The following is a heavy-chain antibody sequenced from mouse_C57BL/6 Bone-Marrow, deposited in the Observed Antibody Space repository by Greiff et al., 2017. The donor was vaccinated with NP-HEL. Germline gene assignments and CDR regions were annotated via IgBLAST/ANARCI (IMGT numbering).Heavy chain of an antibody. V-gene: IGHV1-64*01. CDR1: GYTFTSYW. D-gene: IGHD1-1*01. CDR3: ARDYYGSSYPPWFAY. CDR2: IHPNSGST. Sequence: QVQLQQPGAELVKPGASVKLSCKASGYTFTSYWMHWVKQRPGQGLEWIGMIHPNSGSTNYNEKFKSKATLTVDKSSSTAYMQLSSLTSEDSVVYYCARDYYGSSYPPWFAYWGQGTLVTVSA. J-gene: IGHJ3*01.